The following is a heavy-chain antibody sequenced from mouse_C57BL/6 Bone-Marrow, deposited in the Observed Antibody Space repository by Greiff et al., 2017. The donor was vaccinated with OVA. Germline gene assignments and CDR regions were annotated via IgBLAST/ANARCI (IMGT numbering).Heavy chain of an antibody. D-gene: IGHD2-3*01. J-gene: IGHJ3*01. Sequence: VQLQQSGAELARPGASVKLSCKASGYTFTSYGISWVKQRTGQGLEWIGEIYTRSGNTYYNEKFKGKATLTADKSYSTVYMELRSLTSEDSAVYFGARVEAADGYSFAYWGQGTLVTVSA. CDR2: IYTRSGNT. CDR3: ARVEAADGYSFAY. CDR1: GYTFTSYG. V-gene: IGHV1-81*01.